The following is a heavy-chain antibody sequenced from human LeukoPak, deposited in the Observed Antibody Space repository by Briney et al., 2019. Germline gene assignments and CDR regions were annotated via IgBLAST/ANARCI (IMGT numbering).Heavy chain of an antibody. CDR3: ARKTTIPYYYYYGMDV. D-gene: IGHD5-12*01. Sequence: ASVKVSCKASGYTFTGYYMHWVRQAPGQGLEWMGWINPNSGGTNYAQKFQGRDTMTRDTSISTAYMELSRLRSDDTAVYYCARKTTIPYYYYYGMDVWGQGTTVTVSS. CDR2: INPNSGGT. CDR1: GYTFTGYY. J-gene: IGHJ6*02. V-gene: IGHV1-2*02.